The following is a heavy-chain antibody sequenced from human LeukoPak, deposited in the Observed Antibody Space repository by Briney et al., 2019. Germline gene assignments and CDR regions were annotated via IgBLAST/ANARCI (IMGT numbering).Heavy chain of an antibody. CDR1: GYTFTSYG. V-gene: IGHV1-18*01. D-gene: IGHD6-6*01. CDR3: ARVRSAARRVMVFDY. J-gene: IGHJ4*02. Sequence: GASVKVSCKASGYTFTSYGISWVRQAPGQGLEWMGWISAYNGNTNYAQKLQGRVTMTTDTSTSTAYMELRSLRSDDTAVYYCARVRSAARRVMVFDYWGQGTLVTVSS. CDR2: ISAYNGNT.